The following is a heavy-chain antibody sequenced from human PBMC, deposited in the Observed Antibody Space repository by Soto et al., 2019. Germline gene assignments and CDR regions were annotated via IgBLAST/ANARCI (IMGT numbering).Heavy chain of an antibody. V-gene: IGHV1-69*13. CDR3: ARDSIAVAGRPFDP. D-gene: IGHD6-19*01. J-gene: IGHJ5*02. CDR1: GFTFTSSA. CDR2: IIPIFGTA. Sequence: SVKVSCKASGFTFTSSAVQWVRQARGQGLEWMGGIIPIFGTANYAQKFQGRVTITADESTSTAYMELSSLRSEDTAVYYCARDSIAVAGRPFDPWGQGTLVTVSS.